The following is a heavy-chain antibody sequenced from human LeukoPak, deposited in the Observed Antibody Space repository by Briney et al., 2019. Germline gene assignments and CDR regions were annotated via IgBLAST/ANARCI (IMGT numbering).Heavy chain of an antibody. D-gene: IGHD6-19*01. CDR1: GYSFPIYW. CDR3: ARGTGYSSGWSQYYFDY. CDR2: IYLGDSDT. V-gene: IGHV5-51*01. J-gene: IGHJ4*02. Sequence: GESLKISCKGSGYSFPIYWIGWVRQTPGKGLEWMGIIYLGDSDTRYSPSFQGQVTISADKSTSTAYLQWSSLKASDTAMYYCARGTGYSSGWSQYYFDYWGQGTLVTVSS.